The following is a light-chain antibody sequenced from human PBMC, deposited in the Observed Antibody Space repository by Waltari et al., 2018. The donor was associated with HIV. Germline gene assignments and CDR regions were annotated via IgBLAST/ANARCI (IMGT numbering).Light chain of an antibody. CDR1: SSNIGADYH. CDR2: GYN. Sequence: QSVLTQPPSVSGAPGQRVTISCTGSSSNIGADYHVNWYQQLPGTAPKLLIYGYNNRPSGVPDRFSGSNSGTSASLAISGLQAEDEADYYCHSYDSSLDGWVFGGGTKLTVL. J-gene: IGLJ3*02. V-gene: IGLV1-40*01. CDR3: HSYDSSLDGWV.